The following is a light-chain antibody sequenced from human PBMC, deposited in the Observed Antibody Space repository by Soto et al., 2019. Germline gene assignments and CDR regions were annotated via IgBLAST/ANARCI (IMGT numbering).Light chain of an antibody. Sequence: EIVLTQSPATLSLSPGERATLSCRASQSVSSSLAWYQQKPGQAPRLLIYDASNRATGIPARFNGCGSGTDFTLTISSLEPEDFAVYYCQQRSNWPLTFGGGTKVEIK. CDR2: DAS. V-gene: IGKV3-11*01. J-gene: IGKJ4*01. CDR1: QSVSSS. CDR3: QQRSNWPLT.